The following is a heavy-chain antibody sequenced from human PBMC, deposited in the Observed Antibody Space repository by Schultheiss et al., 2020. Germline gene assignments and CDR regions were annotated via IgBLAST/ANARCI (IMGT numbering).Heavy chain of an antibody. Sequence: GGSLRLSCETSGFTSDNYAMHWVRQAPGKGLEWVSGISWNSDNIAYADSVKGRFTISRDNAKNSLYLQMNSLRDEDTAFYYCVKDAYGDSVNWGPGTLVTVSS. CDR2: ISWNSDNI. CDR3: VKDAYGDSVN. D-gene: IGHD4-17*01. J-gene: IGHJ4*02. CDR1: GFTSDNYA. V-gene: IGHV3-9*02.